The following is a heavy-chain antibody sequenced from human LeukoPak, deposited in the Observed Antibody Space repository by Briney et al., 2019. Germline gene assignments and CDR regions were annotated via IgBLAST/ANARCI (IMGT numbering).Heavy chain of an antibody. CDR3: ARTVTMIEMGGAFDI. CDR1: GGSISSGDYY. D-gene: IGHD3-22*01. V-gene: IGHV4-30-4*01. CDR2: IYYSGST. J-gene: IGHJ3*02. Sequence: SETLSLTCTVSGGSISSGDYYWSWIRQPPGKGLEWIGYIYYSGSTYYNPSLKSRVTITVDTSKNQFSLKLSSVTAADTAVYYCARTVTMIEMGGAFDIWGQGTMVTVSS.